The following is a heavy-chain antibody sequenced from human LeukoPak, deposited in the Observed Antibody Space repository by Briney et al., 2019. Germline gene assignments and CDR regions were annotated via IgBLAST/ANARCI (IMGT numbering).Heavy chain of an antibody. D-gene: IGHD1-26*01. CDR3: AKVVSGFHFDC. Sequence: PGGSLRLSCAASGFTFSTLGMSWVRRAPGKGPEWVSGITGSGATPYYADSAKGRFTISRDNSHNTLYLQMNTLRAEDTAVYYCAKVVSGFHFDCWGQGTLVTVSS. CDR1: GFTFSTLG. CDR2: ITGSGATP. J-gene: IGHJ4*02. V-gene: IGHV3-23*01.